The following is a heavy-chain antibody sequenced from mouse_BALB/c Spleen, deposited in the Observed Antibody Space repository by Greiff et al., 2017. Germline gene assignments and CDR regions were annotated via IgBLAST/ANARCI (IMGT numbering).Heavy chain of an antibody. CDR3: TIYGYDEWFAY. Sequence: VQLQQSGAELVKPGASVKLSCTASGFNIKDTYMHWVKQRPEQGLEWIGRIDPANGNTKYDPKFQGKATITADTSSNTAYLQLSSLTSEDSAVYYCTIYGYDEWFAYWGQGTLVTVSA. D-gene: IGHD2-2*01. CDR1: GFNIKDTY. CDR2: IDPANGNT. J-gene: IGHJ3*01. V-gene: IGHV14-3*02.